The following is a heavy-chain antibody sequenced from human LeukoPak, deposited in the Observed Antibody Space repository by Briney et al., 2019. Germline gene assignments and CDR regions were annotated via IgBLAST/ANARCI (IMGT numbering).Heavy chain of an antibody. D-gene: IGHD3-10*01. J-gene: IGHJ4*02. CDR1: GFSFSSYW. V-gene: IGHV3-74*01. CDR3: GRDLVYGSGSLDN. Sequence: GGSLRLSCAASGFSFSSYWMHWVRQVPGKGLVWVSRIKTDGNDANYADSVTGRFTISRDNAKNTLFLQMNSLRVEDTAVYYCGRDLVYGSGSLDNWGQGTLVTVSS. CDR2: IKTDGNDA.